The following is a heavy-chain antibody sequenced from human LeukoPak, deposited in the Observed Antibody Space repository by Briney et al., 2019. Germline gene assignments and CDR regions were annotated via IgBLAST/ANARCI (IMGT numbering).Heavy chain of an antibody. J-gene: IGHJ4*02. Sequence: GASVKVSCKASGYMFTGYYMHWVRQAPGQGLEGMGWINPNSGGTNYAQKFQGRVTMTRDTSISTAYMELSSLRSDDTAVYYCARGYCSGDCFTLFDYWGQGTLVTVSS. CDR2: INPNSGGT. V-gene: IGHV1-2*02. CDR3: ARGYCSGDCFTLFDY. D-gene: IGHD2-21*02. CDR1: GYMFTGYY.